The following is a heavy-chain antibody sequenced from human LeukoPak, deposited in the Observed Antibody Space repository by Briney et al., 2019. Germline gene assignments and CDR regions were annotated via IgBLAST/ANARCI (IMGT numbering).Heavy chain of an antibody. Sequence: ASVKVSCKASGYTFTSYDINWARQATGQGLEWMGWMSPNSGYIGYAQKLKGRVTMATNTSISTAYMELSSLRSEDTAVYYCATSRYCANGVCPFDYWAREPWSPSP. CDR1: GYTFTSYD. CDR3: ATSRYCANGVCPFDY. D-gene: IGHD2-8*01. J-gene: IGHJ4*02. CDR2: MSPNSGYI. V-gene: IGHV1-8*01.